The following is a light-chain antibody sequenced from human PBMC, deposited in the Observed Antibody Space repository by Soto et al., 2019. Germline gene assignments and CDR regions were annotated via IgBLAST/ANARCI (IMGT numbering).Light chain of an antibody. CDR3: QYQGS. CDR2: DVS. V-gene: IGKV3-20*01. Sequence: IVLTQSPDTLSLSPGQRATLSCRASQSVSRRYLAWYQQKPGQAPILLIYDVSERASDIPDRFSGSGSGTDFTLTINRHVPEDVAVYYCQYQGSFGGGTKVEIE. J-gene: IGKJ4*01. CDR1: QSVSRRY.